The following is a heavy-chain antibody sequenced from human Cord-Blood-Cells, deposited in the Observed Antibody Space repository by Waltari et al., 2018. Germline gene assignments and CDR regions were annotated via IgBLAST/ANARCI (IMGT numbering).Heavy chain of an antibody. CDR2: IADEGSNK. V-gene: IGHV3-30-3*01. CDR1: GFTFSSYA. Sequence: QVQLVESGGGVVQPGRSLRLSCAASGFTFSSYAMHWVRQAPGKGVEWGAVIADEGSNKYYADSGKGRFTISRDNSKNTLYLQMNSLRAEDTAVYYCARDSSGYYAFDIWGQGTMVTVSS. D-gene: IGHD3-22*01. J-gene: IGHJ3*02. CDR3: ARDSSGYYAFDI.